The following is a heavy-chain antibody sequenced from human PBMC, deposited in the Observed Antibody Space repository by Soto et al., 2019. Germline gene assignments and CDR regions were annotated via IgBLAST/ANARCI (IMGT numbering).Heavy chain of an antibody. CDR3: ARISQSDFWSGYDYFCDY. V-gene: IGHV1-18*01. Sequence: QVHLVQSGAEVEKPGASVKVSCKASGYTFTDYGISWVRQAPGQGLQWMGWITAFNGNTKYAQQFQGRVTMTTDTSTSTAYMELRSLESDDTAVYYCARISQSDFWSGYDYFCDYWGQGTLVTVSS. CDR2: ITAFNGNT. D-gene: IGHD3-3*01. J-gene: IGHJ4*02. CDR1: GYTFTDYG.